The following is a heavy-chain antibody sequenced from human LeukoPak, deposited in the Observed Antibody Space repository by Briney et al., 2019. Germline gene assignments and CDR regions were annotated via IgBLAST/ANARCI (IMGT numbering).Heavy chain of an antibody. CDR3: ARERSSYYGMDV. Sequence: GGSLRLSCAASGFTFSSYAMHWLRQAPGKGLEYVSAISSNGGSTYYANSVKGRFTISRDNSKNTLYLQMGSLRAEDMAVYYCARERSSYYGMDVWGQGTTVTVSS. J-gene: IGHJ6*02. CDR1: GFTFSSYA. D-gene: IGHD2-2*01. CDR2: ISSNGGST. V-gene: IGHV3-64*01.